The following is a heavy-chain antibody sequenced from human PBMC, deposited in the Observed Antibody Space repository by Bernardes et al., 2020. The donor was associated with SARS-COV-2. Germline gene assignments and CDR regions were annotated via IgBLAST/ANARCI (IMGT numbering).Heavy chain of an antibody. CDR2: INPGGRKT. CDR1: GFTFSRYA. J-gene: IGHJ6*02. D-gene: IGHD3-10*01. CDR3: AKDYIEFGDFFFYYYGLDV. Sequence: GGSLRLSCAASGFTFSRYAMTWVRQAPGKGLELVSIINPGGRKTQYADSVKGRFTSSRENSEKTLYLQMNSLRAEDTAVYYCAKDYIEFGDFFFYYYGLDVWGQGTTVTVSS. V-gene: IGHV3-23*03.